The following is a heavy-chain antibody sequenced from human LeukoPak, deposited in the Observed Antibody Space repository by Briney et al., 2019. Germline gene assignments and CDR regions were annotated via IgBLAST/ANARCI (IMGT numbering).Heavy chain of an antibody. CDR1: GGSISSSSYY. V-gene: IGHV4-39*01. CDR3: ARLFVVVIKRPAWFDP. Sequence: PSETLCLTRTVSGGSISSSSYYWGWIRQPPGKGLEWIGSIYYSGSTYYNPSLKSRVTISVDTSKNQFSLKLSSVTAADTAVYYCARLFVVVIKRPAWFDPRGQGTLVTVSS. D-gene: IGHD3-3*01. CDR2: IYYSGST. J-gene: IGHJ5*02.